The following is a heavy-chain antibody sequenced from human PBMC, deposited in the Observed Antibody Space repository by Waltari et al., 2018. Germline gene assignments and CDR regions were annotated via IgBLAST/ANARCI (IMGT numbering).Heavy chain of an antibody. CDR1: GFTFSSYG. V-gene: IGHV3-33*03. CDR3: ASMRGGYGDYASFDY. CDR2: IWYDGSNK. Sequence: QVQLVESGGGVVQPGRSLRLSCAASGFTFSSYGMHWVRQAPGKGLEWVAVIWYDGSNKYDADSVKGRFTISRDNSKNTLYLQMNSLRAEDTAVYYCASMRGGYGDYASFDYWGQGTLVTVSS. J-gene: IGHJ4*02. D-gene: IGHD4-17*01.